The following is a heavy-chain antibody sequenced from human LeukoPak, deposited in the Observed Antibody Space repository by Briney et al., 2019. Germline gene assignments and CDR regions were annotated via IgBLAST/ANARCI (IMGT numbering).Heavy chain of an antibody. D-gene: IGHD1-26*01. V-gene: IGHV4-34*01. CDR3: ARGLLGIVGATTYHFDY. CDR2: INHSGST. Sequence: PSETLSLTCAVYGGSFSGYYWSWIRQPPGKGLEWIGEINHSGSTNYNPSLKSRVTISVDTSKNQFSLKLSSVTAADTAVYYCARGLLGIVGATTYHFDYWGQGTLVTVSS. CDR1: GGSFSGYY. J-gene: IGHJ4*02.